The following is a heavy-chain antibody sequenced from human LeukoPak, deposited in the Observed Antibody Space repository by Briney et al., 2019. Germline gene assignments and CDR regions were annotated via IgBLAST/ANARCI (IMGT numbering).Heavy chain of an antibody. J-gene: IGHJ4*02. CDR2: ISAYNGNT. Sequence: ASVKVSCKASGYTFTSYGISWVRQAPGQGLEWMGWISAYNGNTNYAQKLQGRVTMTTDTSTSTAYMELRSLRSDDTAVYYCARGPFYDSSGYYTFHFDYWGQGTRVTVSS. CDR3: ARGPFYDSSGYYTFHFDY. D-gene: IGHD3-22*01. V-gene: IGHV1-18*01. CDR1: GYTFTSYG.